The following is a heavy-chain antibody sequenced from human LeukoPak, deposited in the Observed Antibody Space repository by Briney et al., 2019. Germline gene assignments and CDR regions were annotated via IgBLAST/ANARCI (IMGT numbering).Heavy chain of an antibody. Sequence: PSETLSLTCSVSGGSISSRSHYWGWIRQSPGKGLEWIGTIYYSGTTFYNPSLQSRVSISVDTSRNQFSLRLNSVTAADTAVYYCARRNDYDFWSGNQCYFDYWGQGTLVTVSS. D-gene: IGHD3-3*01. CDR3: ARRNDYDFWSGNQCYFDY. CDR1: GGSISSRSHY. V-gene: IGHV4-39*01. J-gene: IGHJ4*02. CDR2: IYYSGTT.